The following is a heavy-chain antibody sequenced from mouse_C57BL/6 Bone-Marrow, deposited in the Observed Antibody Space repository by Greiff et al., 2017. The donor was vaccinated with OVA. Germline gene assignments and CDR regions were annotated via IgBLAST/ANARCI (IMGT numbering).Heavy chain of an antibody. V-gene: IGHV1-80*01. CDR1: GYAFSSYW. CDR3: ARSRGPSNYDAY. Sequence: QVQLKQSGAELVKPGASVKISCKASGYAFSSYWMNWVKQRPGKGLEWIGQIYPGDGDTNYNGKFKGKATLTADKSSSTAYMQLSSLTSEDSAVYFCARSRGPSNYDAYWGQGTLVTVSA. CDR2: IYPGDGDT. D-gene: IGHD2-5*01. J-gene: IGHJ3*01.